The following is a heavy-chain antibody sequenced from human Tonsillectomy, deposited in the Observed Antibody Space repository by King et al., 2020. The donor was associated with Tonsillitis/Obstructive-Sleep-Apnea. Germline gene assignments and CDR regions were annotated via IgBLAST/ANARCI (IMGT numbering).Heavy chain of an antibody. J-gene: IGHJ4*02. CDR2: INTNTVNP. CDR1: GYTITSDA. V-gene: IGHV7-4-1*02. D-gene: IGHD5-12*01. Sequence: QLVQSGSELKKPGASVKVSCKASGYTITSDALNLVRQAPVQGFELMGWINTNTVNPTYVQDFIGRFVFSWDTSVSTAYLQISSLEAEDTAVYYCARDSNGGYDGYDLDFWGQGTLVTVSS. CDR3: ARDSNGGYDGYDLDF.